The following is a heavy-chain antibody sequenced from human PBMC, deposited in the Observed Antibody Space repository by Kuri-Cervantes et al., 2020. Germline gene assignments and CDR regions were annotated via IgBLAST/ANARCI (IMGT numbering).Heavy chain of an antibody. Sequence: GSLRLSCTVSGGSISSYYWSWIRQPAGKGLEWIGRIYTSGSTNYNPSLKSRVTMSVDTSKNQFSLKLSSVTAADTAVYYCAREEGELTYFDYWAREPWSPSPQ. J-gene: IGHJ4*02. CDR1: GGSISSYY. D-gene: IGHD1-26*01. CDR2: IYTSGST. V-gene: IGHV4-4*07. CDR3: AREEGELTYFDY.